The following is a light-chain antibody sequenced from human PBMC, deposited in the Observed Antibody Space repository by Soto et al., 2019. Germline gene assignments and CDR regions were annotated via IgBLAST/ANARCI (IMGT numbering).Light chain of an antibody. CDR3: QQYGSSLFT. J-gene: IGKJ3*01. CDR1: QSVSSTS. CDR2: GTS. V-gene: IGKV3-20*01. Sequence: DIVLTQSPGTLSLSPGERATLSCRASQSVSSTSLAWYQQKPGQAPRLLIYGTSTRATGIPDRFSGRGSGTDFTLTISRLEPEDFAVYYCQQYGSSLFTFGPGTKVDIK.